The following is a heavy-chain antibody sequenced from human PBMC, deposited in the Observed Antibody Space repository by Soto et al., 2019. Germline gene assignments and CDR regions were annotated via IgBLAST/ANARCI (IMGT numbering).Heavy chain of an antibody. Sequence: PSETLSLTCAVYGGSFSGYYWSWIRQPPGKGLEWIGEINHSGSTNYNPSLKSRVTISVDTSKNQFSLKLSSVTAADTAVYYCARVPVYYDSKEDFDYWGQGTLVTVSS. D-gene: IGHD3-22*01. CDR1: GGSFSGYY. CDR3: ARVPVYYDSKEDFDY. CDR2: INHSGST. V-gene: IGHV4-34*01. J-gene: IGHJ4*02.